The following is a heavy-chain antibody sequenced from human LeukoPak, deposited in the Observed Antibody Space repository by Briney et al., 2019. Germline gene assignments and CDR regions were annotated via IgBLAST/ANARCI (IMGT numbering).Heavy chain of an antibody. J-gene: IGHJ4*02. CDR1: GFTFDDYG. Sequence: GGSLRLSCAASGFTFDDYGMSWVRQAPGKGLEWVSGINWNGDNTNYADSLKGRFTISRDKAKNSLYLQMNSLRAEDTALYYCARGSTHYDVLTGYHYYFDYWGQGTLVTVSS. CDR3: ARGSTHYDVLTGYHYYFDY. D-gene: IGHD3-9*01. CDR2: INWNGDNT. V-gene: IGHV3-20*04.